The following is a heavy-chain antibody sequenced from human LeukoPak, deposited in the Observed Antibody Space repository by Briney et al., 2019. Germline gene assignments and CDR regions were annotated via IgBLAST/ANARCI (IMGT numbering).Heavy chain of an antibody. CDR1: GGSISSSNYF. CDR2: IYYSGSA. CDR3: ARMARHGYSYPYYFDY. D-gene: IGHD5-18*01. Sequence: PSETLSLTCTVSGGSISSSNYFWGWIRQPPGKGLEWIGIIYYSGSAYYNPSLKSRVTISVDTSKNQFSLKLSSVTAADTAVYYCARMARHGYSYPYYFDYWGQGTLVAVSS. V-gene: IGHV4-39*07. J-gene: IGHJ4*02.